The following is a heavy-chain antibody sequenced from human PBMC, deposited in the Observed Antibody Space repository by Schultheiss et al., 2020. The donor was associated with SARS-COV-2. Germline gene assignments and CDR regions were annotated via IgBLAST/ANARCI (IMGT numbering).Heavy chain of an antibody. CDR3: ARCSSPGSEVDFDY. CDR2: ISGSGDRI. D-gene: IGHD6-6*01. V-gene: IGHV3-23*01. CDR1: GFTFSNYA. J-gene: IGHJ4*02. Sequence: GGSLRLSCAASGFTFSNYAMCWVRQAPGKGLEWVSSISGSGDRIHYADSVKARFIISRDNAKNSLYLQMNSLRAEDTAVYYCARCSSPGSEVDFDYWGQGTLVTVSS.